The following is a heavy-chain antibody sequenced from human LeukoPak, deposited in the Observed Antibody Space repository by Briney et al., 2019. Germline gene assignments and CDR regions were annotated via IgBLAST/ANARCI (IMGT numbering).Heavy chain of an antibody. Sequence: GGSLRLSYAASGFTFSSYAMHWVRQAPGKGLEWVSGISWNSGSIGYADSVKGRFTISRDNAKNSLYLQMNSLRAEDTALYYCAKDVEVDTAMVPYYFDYWGQGTLVTVSS. CDR2: ISWNSGSI. CDR3: AKDVEVDTAMVPYYFDY. D-gene: IGHD5-18*01. J-gene: IGHJ4*02. V-gene: IGHV3-9*01. CDR1: GFTFSSYA.